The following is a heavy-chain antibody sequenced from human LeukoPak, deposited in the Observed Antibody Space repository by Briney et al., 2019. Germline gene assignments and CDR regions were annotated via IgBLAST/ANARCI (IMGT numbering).Heavy chain of an antibody. D-gene: IGHD3-22*01. V-gene: IGHV3-74*01. CDR3: ARMSYYDNSGDNWFDP. J-gene: IGHJ5*02. Sequence: GGSLRLSCAASRFTFNTYWMHWVRQAPGKGLVWVSRIDSDGYSTAYADSVKGRFTISRDNAKNTLYLQMNSLRAEDTAVYYCARMSYYDNSGDNWFDPWGQGTLVTVSS. CDR1: RFTFNTYW. CDR2: IDSDGYST.